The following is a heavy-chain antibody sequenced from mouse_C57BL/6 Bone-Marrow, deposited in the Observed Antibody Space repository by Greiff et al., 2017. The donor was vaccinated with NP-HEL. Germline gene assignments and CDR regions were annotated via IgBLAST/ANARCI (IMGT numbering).Heavy chain of an antibody. D-gene: IGHD6-1*01. CDR1: GYTFTSYW. CDR2: FDPSDSYT. J-gene: IGHJ2*01. Sequence: QVQLQQPGAELVMPGASVKLSCKASGYTFTSYWMHWVKQRPGQGLEWIGEFDPSDSYTNYNQKFKGQFTLTVDKSYSTTSMQLSSLTSEDSAVYYYERWPLDYWGQGPTLTVSS. V-gene: IGHV1-69*01. CDR3: ERWPLDY.